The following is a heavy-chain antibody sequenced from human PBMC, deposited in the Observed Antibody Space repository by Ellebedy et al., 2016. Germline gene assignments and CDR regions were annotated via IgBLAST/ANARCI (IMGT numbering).Heavy chain of an antibody. CDR2: IHYNGST. D-gene: IGHD4-17*01. J-gene: IGHJ4*02. V-gene: IGHV4-39*07. CDR3: ARDADPPTADYGDYALWPGFDY. CDR1: GASISSDTYF. Sequence: SETLSLTCTVSGASISSDTYFWGWIRQAPGKGLEWIGSIHYNGSTHYSPSLKRRVTISVDPSKNQFSLKLRSVTAAATAVYYCARDADPPTADYGDYALWPGFDYWGQGTLVTVSS.